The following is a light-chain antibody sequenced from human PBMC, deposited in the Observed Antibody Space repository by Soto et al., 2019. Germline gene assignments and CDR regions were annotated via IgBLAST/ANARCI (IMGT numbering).Light chain of an antibody. CDR1: QSVSSY. CDR2: DAS. J-gene: IGKJ2*01. Sequence: EIVLTQSPATRSLSPGERATLACRASQSVSSYLAWYQQKPGQAPRLLIYDASNRATGIPARFSGSGSGTDFTLTISSLEPEDFAVYYCQPRSNWPTHPFRQGTKGDI. V-gene: IGKV3-11*01. CDR3: QPRSNWPTHP.